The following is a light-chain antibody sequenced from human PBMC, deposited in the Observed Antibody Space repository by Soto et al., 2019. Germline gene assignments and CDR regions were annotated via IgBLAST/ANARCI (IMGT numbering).Light chain of an antibody. CDR3: TSWSTSTTMI. Sequence: QSVLTQPASVSGSPGQSITISCTGTSSDIGAYHFVSWYQQHPGKAPKLMLYDVNIRPSGVSHRFSGSKSGNPAFLTISGLQAEDEAYYYCTSWSTSTTMIFGGGTKLTV. J-gene: IGLJ2*01. CDR1: SSDIGAYHF. CDR2: DVN. V-gene: IGLV2-14*03.